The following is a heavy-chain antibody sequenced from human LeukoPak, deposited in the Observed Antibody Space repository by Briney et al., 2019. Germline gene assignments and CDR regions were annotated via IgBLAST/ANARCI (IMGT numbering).Heavy chain of an antibody. V-gene: IGHV3-7*05. J-gene: IGHJ1*01. CDR3: SLEGSSWYRYFQH. CDR2: IKQDGSEK. CDR1: GFTFSSYW. D-gene: IGHD6-13*01. Sequence: GGSLRLSCAASGFTFSSYWMSWVRQAPGKGLEWVANIKQDGSEKYYVDSVKGRFTISKDNAKNSLYLQMNSLRAEDTAVYYSSLEGSSWYRYFQHWGQGTLVTVSS.